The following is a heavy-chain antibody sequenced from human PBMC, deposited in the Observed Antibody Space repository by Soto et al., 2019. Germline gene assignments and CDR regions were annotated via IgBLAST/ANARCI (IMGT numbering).Heavy chain of an antibody. Sequence: PGGSLRLSCAASGFTFSSYSMNWVRQAPGKGLEWVSSISSSSSYIYYADSVKGRFTISRDNAKNSLYLQMNSLRAEDTAVYYCARISIAAAGSDGFDYWGQGTLVTVSP. V-gene: IGHV3-21*01. J-gene: IGHJ4*02. D-gene: IGHD6-13*01. CDR1: GFTFSSYS. CDR3: ARISIAAAGSDGFDY. CDR2: ISSSSSYI.